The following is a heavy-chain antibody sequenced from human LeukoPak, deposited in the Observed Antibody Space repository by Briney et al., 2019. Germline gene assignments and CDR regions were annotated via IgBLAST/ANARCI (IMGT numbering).Heavy chain of an antibody. J-gene: IGHJ3*02. D-gene: IGHD1-26*01. CDR1: GGSISSSSYY. V-gene: IGHV4-39*07. CDR3: ARTRYSGSYFAFDI. CDR2: IYYSGST. Sequence: MPSETLSLTCTVSGGSISSSSYYWGWIRQPPGKGLEWIGSIYYSGSTYYNPSLKSRVTLSVDTSKNQFSLKLSSVTAADTAVYYCARTRYSGSYFAFDIWGQGTMVTVSS.